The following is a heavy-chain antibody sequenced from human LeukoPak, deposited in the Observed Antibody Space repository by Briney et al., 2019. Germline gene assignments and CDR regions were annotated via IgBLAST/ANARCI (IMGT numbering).Heavy chain of an antibody. CDR1: EFTFSDYY. J-gene: IGHJ3*02. D-gene: IGHD6-19*01. CDR3: AKDRQWLVYDAFDI. V-gene: IGHV3-11*01. CDR2: ISSSGSTI. Sequence: GGSLRLSCAASEFTFSDYYMSWIRQAPGKGLEWVSYISSSGSTIYYADSVKGRFTISRDNAKNSLYLQMNSLRAEDTAVYYCAKDRQWLVYDAFDIWGQGTMVTVSS.